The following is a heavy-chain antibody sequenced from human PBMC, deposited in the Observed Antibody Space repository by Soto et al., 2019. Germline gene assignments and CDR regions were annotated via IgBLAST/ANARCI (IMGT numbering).Heavy chain of an antibody. D-gene: IGHD2-15*01. CDR3: AHRGCIGDSCYGYFHH. CDR2: IYWDDDK. CDR1: GFSLSTSGVG. J-gene: IGHJ1*01. Sequence: QITLMESGPALVRPTQTLTLTCTFSGFSLSTSGVGVGWIRQPPGKAMEWLALIYWDDDKRYSPSLKSRITNTKDTPKTQVVLTMTSMDPVDTATYYCAHRGCIGDSCYGYFHHWGQSTLVTVSS. V-gene: IGHV2-5*02.